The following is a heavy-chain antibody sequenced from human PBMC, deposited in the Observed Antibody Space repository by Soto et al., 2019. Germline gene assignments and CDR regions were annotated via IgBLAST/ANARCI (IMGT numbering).Heavy chain of an antibody. CDR3: ARVTNSAFDT. CDR2: ICYSGST. J-gene: IGHJ5*02. D-gene: IGHD2-8*01. Sequence: QVQLQESGPGLVKPSQTLSLTCTLSVGSISSGGHCWSWIRQHPAKGLEWIGNICYSGSTYHNPSLKSRVTISVDTSETQFSLELRSVTAADTAVYYCARVTNSAFDTWGQGTLVTVSS. V-gene: IGHV4-31*03. CDR1: VGSISSGGHC.